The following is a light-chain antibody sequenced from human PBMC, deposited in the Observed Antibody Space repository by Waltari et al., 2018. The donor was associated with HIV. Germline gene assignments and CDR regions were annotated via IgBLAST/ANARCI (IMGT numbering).Light chain of an antibody. J-gene: IGLJ3*02. Sequence: SVLTQPPSVSAAPGQPITTSCPGSTSNIWSNYVAWYQQFPGRAPKFLIYDDVRRPSGIPDRFSGSKSGTSATLDITGLQTGDEADYYCGTWDSSLGAGVFGGGTKVTV. CDR2: DDV. CDR3: GTWDSSLGAGV. V-gene: IGLV1-51*01. CDR1: TSNIWSNY.